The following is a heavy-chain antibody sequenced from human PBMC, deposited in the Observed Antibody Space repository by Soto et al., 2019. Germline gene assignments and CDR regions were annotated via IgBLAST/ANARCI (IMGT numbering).Heavy chain of an antibody. J-gene: IGHJ4*02. Sequence: GPVGASETLSLTCTVSGGSISSGGYYWSWIRQHPGKGLEWIGYIYYSGSTYYNPSLKSRVTISVDTSKNQFSLKLSSVTAADTAVYYCAGTAMPQISLDYWGQGTLVTVSS. CDR3: AGTAMPQISLDY. CDR2: IYYSGST. V-gene: IGHV4-31*03. CDR1: GGSISSGGYY. D-gene: IGHD5-18*01.